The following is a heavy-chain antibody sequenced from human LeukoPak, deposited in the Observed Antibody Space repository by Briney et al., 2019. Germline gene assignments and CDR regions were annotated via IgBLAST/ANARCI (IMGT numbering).Heavy chain of an antibody. V-gene: IGHV3-23*01. CDR1: GFTFSSYA. J-gene: IGHJ4*02. D-gene: IGHD1-1*01. Sequence: GGSLRLSCSASGFTFSSYAMSWVRQAPGKGLEWVSAISGSGGSTYYADSVKGRFTISRDNSKNTLYLQMNSLRAEDTAVYYYAKDVTGRFDYWGQGTLVTVSS. CDR3: AKDVTGRFDY. CDR2: ISGSGGST.